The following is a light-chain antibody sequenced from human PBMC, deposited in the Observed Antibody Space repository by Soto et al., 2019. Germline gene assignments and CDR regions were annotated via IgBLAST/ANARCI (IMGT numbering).Light chain of an antibody. V-gene: IGKV1-12*01. CDR2: AAS. CDR1: QHISSW. CDR3: QQANSFPIT. Sequence: DIQMTQSPSSVSASVGDRVTITCRASQHISSWLAWYQEKPGKAPKLLIYAASNLQSGVPSRFSGSGSGTDFTLTITSLQPEDFATYYCQQANSFPITFGQGTRLEIK. J-gene: IGKJ5*01.